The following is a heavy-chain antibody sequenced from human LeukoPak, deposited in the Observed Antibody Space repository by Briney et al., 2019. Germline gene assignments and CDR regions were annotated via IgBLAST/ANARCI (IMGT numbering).Heavy chain of an antibody. D-gene: IGHD5/OR15-5a*01. CDR2: INQDGSEK. Sequence: GGSLRLSCAASGFTFSSHWMSWVRQAPGKGLEWVANINQDGSEKNYVDSVKGRFTISRDNGRNSLYLQMNSLRGEDTAVYHCARVKSVFTIFDYWGQGTLVTVSS. J-gene: IGHJ4*02. CDR1: GFTFSSHW. V-gene: IGHV3-7*01. CDR3: ARVKSVFTIFDY.